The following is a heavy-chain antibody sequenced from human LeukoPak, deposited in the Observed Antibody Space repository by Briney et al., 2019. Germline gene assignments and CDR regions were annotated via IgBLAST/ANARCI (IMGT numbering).Heavy chain of an antibody. V-gene: IGHV3-48*03. Sequence: PGGSLRLSCAASGFTLSNYEMNWARQAPGKGLEWVSYISSSGRTIYYADSVKGRFTISRDNAKNSLYLQMNSLRAEDTAVYYCAREGISSSDPFDYWGQGTLVTVSS. D-gene: IGHD2-15*01. CDR1: GFTLSNYE. CDR3: AREGISSSDPFDY. J-gene: IGHJ4*02. CDR2: ISSSGRTI.